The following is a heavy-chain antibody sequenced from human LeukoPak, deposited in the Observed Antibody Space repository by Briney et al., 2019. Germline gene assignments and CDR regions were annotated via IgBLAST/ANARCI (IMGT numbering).Heavy chain of an antibody. CDR2: ISRNSGSI. J-gene: IGHJ4*02. V-gene: IGHV3-9*01. CDR3: AKDTDGYNEAFDY. D-gene: IGHD5-24*01. Sequence: GRSLRLSCAASGFTFDDYAMHWVRQAPGKGLEWVSGISRNSGSIGYADSVKGRFTISRDNAKNSLYLQMNSLRAEDTALYYCAKDTDGYNEAFDYWGQGTLVTVSS. CDR1: GFTFDDYA.